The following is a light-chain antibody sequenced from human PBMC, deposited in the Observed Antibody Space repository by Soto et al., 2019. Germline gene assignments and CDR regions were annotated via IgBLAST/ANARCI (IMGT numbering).Light chain of an antibody. CDR3: QTWCAGIVI. Sequence: QLVLTQSPSASASLGASVRLTCTLSSGHSSYAIAWHQQQPEKGPRYLMRLISDGSHNKGDGIPDRFSGSSSGAERYLTISGLQSEDEADYYCQTWCAGIVIFGGGTKVTVL. CDR1: SGHSSYA. CDR2: LISDGSH. J-gene: IGLJ2*01. V-gene: IGLV4-69*01.